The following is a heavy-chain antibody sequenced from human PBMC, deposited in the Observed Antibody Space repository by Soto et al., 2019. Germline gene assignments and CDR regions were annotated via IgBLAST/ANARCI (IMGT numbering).Heavy chain of an antibody. V-gene: IGHV3-33*01. CDR3: ARDDEYDDNGLDY. D-gene: IGHD1-1*01. CDR2: KVNHGGRK. J-gene: IGHJ4*02. Sequence: QVQLVESGGGVVQPGTSLRLSCAASGFLFSRFGMHWVRQAPGKGREWVAVKVNHGGRKDYADSVRGRFTISRDNSRNTLFMEMSSLSVEDTAIYYCARDDEYDDNGLDYWGQGTLVTVSS. CDR1: GFLFSRFG.